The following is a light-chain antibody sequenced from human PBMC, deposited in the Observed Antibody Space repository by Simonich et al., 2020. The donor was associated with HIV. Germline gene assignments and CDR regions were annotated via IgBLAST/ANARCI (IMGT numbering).Light chain of an antibody. V-gene: IGKV1-33*01. Sequence: DIQMTQSPSSLXASVGDRSNITYXASQGIPISLNWYQQKPGKAPKLLIFDASNFETGVXSXXXGSXXXTXFTXXXSSLQPEDIATYFCQQYHNVPLTFAGGTKVEIK. CDR1: QGIPIS. J-gene: IGKJ4*01. CDR2: DAS. CDR3: QQYHNVPLT.